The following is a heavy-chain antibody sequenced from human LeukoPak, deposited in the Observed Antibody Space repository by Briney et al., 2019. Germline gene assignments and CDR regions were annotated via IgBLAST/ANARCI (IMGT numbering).Heavy chain of an antibody. D-gene: IGHD4-17*01. CDR2: ISSSSSYI. V-gene: IGHV3-21*01. Sequence: GGSLRLSCAASGFTFSSYSMNWVRQAPGKGLEWVSSISSSSSYIYYADSVKGRFTISRDNAKNSLYPQMNSLRAEDTAVYYCARTIYDYGDCRYWGQGTLVTVSS. CDR1: GFTFSSYS. J-gene: IGHJ4*02. CDR3: ARTIYDYGDCRY.